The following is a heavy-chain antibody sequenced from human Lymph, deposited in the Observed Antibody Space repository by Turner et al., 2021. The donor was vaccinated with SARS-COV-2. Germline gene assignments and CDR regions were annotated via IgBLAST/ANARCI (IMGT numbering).Heavy chain of an antibody. D-gene: IGHD3-3*01. CDR1: GFTFSSYG. J-gene: IGHJ6*02. Sequence: QVQLVESGGVVVQPGRSLRLSCAASGFTFSSYGMHWVRQAPGKGLEWVAVISDDGSNKYYADSVKGRFTISRDNTKKTLYLQMNSLRAEDTAVYYCAKVRSIFGVVIGGMDVWGQGTTVTVSS. CDR2: ISDDGSNK. V-gene: IGHV3-30*18. CDR3: AKVRSIFGVVIGGMDV.